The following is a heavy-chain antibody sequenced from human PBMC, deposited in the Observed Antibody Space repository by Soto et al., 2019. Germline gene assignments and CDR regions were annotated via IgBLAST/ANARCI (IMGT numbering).Heavy chain of an antibody. Sequence: QVPLVQSGAEVRKPGASVRLSCATSGYNFNQYYIHWVRQAPGQGLEWMGIINLRGGTTEYAHKFRGRVTVTGDTSTRTAYMELSSLRSEDTAVYFCARGPDDSDVPRWDYWGQGTLMTVSS. CDR3: ARGPDDSDVPRWDY. J-gene: IGHJ4*02. CDR1: GYNFNQYY. V-gene: IGHV1-46*02. D-gene: IGHD4-17*01. CDR2: INLRGGTT.